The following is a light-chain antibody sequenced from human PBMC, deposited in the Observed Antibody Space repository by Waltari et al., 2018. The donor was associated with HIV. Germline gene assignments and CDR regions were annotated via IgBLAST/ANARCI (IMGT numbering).Light chain of an antibody. CDR1: SRDLGSYNY. V-gene: IGLV2-14*03. CDR3: SSYTANETLV. CDR2: GVN. J-gene: IGLJ2*01. Sequence: HSALTQPASVSGYPGQSISIPCTGTSRDLGSYNYVSWYQQYPGKAPQVLIYGVNSRPLGISFRFSGSKSGNTASLTISGLQAEDEADYYCSSYTANETLVFGGGTKLTVL.